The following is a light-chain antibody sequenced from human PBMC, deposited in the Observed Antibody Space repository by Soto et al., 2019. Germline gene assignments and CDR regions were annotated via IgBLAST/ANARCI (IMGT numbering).Light chain of an antibody. CDR1: QSVPANY. CDR3: LQYGNSLS. CDR2: DAS. V-gene: IGKV3D-20*01. Sequence: IVLTQSPATLSLSPGETATLSCGASQSVPANYLAWYQQKPGLAPRLLIYDASRRATGIPDRFSGSGSGTAFTLTISRLVPEDFAVYYCLQYGNSLSFGGGTKVEIK. J-gene: IGKJ4*01.